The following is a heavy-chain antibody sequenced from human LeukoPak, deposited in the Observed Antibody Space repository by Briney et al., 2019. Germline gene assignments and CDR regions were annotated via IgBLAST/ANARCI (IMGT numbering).Heavy chain of an antibody. Sequence: GGSLRLSCAASGFTFSSYDMHWVRQAPGKGLEWVSAIGTAGDTYYPGSVKGRFTISRENAKNSLYLQMNSLRAGDTAVYYCAKDIWFRSSTSCQIDYWGQGTLVTVSS. D-gene: IGHD2-2*01. CDR3: AKDIWFRSSTSCQIDY. CDR1: GFTFSSYD. CDR2: IGTAGDT. V-gene: IGHV3-13*01. J-gene: IGHJ4*02.